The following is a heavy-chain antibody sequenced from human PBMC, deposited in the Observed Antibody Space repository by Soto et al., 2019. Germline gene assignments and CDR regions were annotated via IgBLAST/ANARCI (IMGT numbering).Heavy chain of an antibody. D-gene: IGHD6-6*01. CDR3: ASSLE. Sequence: EVQLVESGGGLVQPGGSLRLSCAASGLISSSYWMNWFRQAPGKGLEWVANIKRDGSEIYYVDSVKGRFTIYKDNAKNSLYLQMNSLRAEDTAVYYCASSLEWGQGTLVTVSS. CDR2: IKRDGSEI. CDR1: GLISSSYW. J-gene: IGHJ4*02. V-gene: IGHV3-7*01.